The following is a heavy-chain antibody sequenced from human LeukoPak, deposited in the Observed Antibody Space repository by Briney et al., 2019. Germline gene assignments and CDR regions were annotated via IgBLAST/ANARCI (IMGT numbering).Heavy chain of an antibody. D-gene: IGHD6-6*01. CDR2: INSNGDEI. Sequence: PGGSLRLSCAASGFTFSTYAMTWVRQAPGKGLEWVSGINSNGDEIYYADSVRGRFTIPRDNSNNALCLQMDSLRAEDTAVYYCANWIGSSSRDYWGQGTLVTVSS. CDR3: ANWIGSSSRDY. CDR1: GFTFSTYA. J-gene: IGHJ4*02. V-gene: IGHV3-23*01.